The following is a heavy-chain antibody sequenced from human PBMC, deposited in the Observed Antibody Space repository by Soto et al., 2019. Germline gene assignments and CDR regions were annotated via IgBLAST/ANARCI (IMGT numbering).Heavy chain of an antibody. CDR1: GFTFSNYA. D-gene: IGHD3-10*01. J-gene: IGHJ6*02. Sequence: EVHLLESGGGLVQPGGSLRLSCAASGFTFSNYAMTWVRQAPGKGLEWVAVISGTGGGTNNADSAKGRFTTSRDNSKNTLYLQMISLRGEDAAVYYCAKRAFYGSWMANYYGMDVWGQGTAVTVSS. CDR3: AKRAFYGSWMANYYGMDV. CDR2: ISGTGGGT. V-gene: IGHV3-23*01.